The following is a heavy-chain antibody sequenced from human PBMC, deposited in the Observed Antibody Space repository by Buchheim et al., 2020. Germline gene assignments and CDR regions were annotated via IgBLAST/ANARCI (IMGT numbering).Heavy chain of an antibody. CDR2: IYTSGST. CDR3: ARSVDYYDSSGYYHYLEFDY. D-gene: IGHD3-22*01. V-gene: IGHV4-4*07. CDR1: GGSISSYY. J-gene: IGHJ4*02. Sequence: QVQLQESGPGLVKTSETLSLTCTVSGGSISSYYWSWIRQPAGKGLEWIGRIYTSGSTNYNPSLKSRVTMSVDTSKNQFSLTLSSVTAADTAVYYCARSVDYYDSSGYYHYLEFDYWGQGTL.